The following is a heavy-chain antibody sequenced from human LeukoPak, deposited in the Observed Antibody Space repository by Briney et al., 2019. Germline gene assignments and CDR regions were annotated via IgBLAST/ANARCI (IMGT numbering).Heavy chain of an antibody. D-gene: IGHD5-18*01. CDR1: GGTFTSYA. J-gene: IGHJ4*02. Sequence: SVKVSCKASGGTFTSYAISSVRQPPGQGLEWMGGIIPIFGTANYAQKFQGRVTITADKSTSTAYMELSSLRSEDTAVYYCARVRELWSAVVSYYFDYWGEGTLVTVSS. CDR3: ARVRELWSAVVSYYFDY. CDR2: IIPIFGTA. V-gene: IGHV1-69*06.